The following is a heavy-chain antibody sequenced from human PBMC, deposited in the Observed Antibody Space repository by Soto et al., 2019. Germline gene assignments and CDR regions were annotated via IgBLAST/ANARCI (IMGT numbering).Heavy chain of an antibody. Sequence: QVQLVESGGGVVQPGRSLRLSCAASAFTFRSYTMHWVRQAPGKGLEWVATISYDGSKTNYADSVRGRFTISRDNSKSTLFLQRDSLRPEDTAVYSCARDRDSSYFPPPYYFDSWGQGTLVTVSS. D-gene: IGHD4-4*01. CDR1: AFTFRSYT. J-gene: IGHJ4*02. CDR2: ISYDGSKT. CDR3: ARDRDSSYFPPPYYFDS. V-gene: IGHV3-30*04.